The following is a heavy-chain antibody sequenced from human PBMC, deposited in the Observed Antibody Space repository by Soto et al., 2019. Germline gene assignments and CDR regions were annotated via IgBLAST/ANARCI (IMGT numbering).Heavy chain of an antibody. V-gene: IGHV3-64*01. CDR2: ISWNSGST. Sequence: PGGSLRLSCGASGFTFDDYAMYWVRQVPGKGLEWVSGISWNSGSTYYANSVKGRFTISRDNSKNTLYLQMGSLRAEDMAVYYCARDSCSSTSCYQDYYYGMDVWGQGTTVTVSS. CDR1: GFTFDDYA. CDR3: ARDSCSSTSCYQDYYYGMDV. J-gene: IGHJ6*02. D-gene: IGHD2-2*01.